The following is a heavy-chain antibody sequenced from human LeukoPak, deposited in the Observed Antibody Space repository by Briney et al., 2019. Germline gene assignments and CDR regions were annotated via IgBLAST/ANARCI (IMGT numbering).Heavy chain of an antibody. CDR3: TKAGPDTYAFDI. D-gene: IGHD2/OR15-2a*01. V-gene: IGHV3-23*01. CDR1: GFSFNNYA. J-gene: IGHJ3*02. Sequence: GGSLRLSCAGSGFSFNNYAMYWVRQAPGKGLEWISALSSSGLSPYYADSVKGRFSISRDISKNTLYLQMNSLRAEDTAVYYCTKAGPDTYAFDIWGQGTMVTVSS. CDR2: LSSSGLSP.